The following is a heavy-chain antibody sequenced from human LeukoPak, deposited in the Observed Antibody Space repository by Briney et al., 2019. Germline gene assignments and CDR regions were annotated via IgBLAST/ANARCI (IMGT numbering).Heavy chain of an antibody. CDR2: ILSDGSVT. J-gene: IGHJ3*02. Sequence: PGGSLRLSCAASGFSFSRYWMHWVRQAPGKGLVWVSHILSDGSVTRSADSVKGRFTISRDNAKNTLYLQMNSLRAEDTAVYYCARGVSYAFDTWGLGTVVTVSS. CDR3: ARGVSYAFDT. CDR1: GFSFSRYW. V-gene: IGHV3-74*01.